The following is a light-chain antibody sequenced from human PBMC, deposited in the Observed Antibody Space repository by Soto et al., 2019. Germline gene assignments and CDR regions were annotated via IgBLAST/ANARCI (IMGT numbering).Light chain of an antibody. CDR1: QGVSSY. CDR3: QQRSSWPRT. Sequence: EIVLTQSPATLSLSPGERATLSCRASQGVSSYLAWYRQKPGQAPRLLIYDASNRATGIPGRFSGSGSGTDFTLTISSLEPEDSAVYYCQQRSSWPRTFGQGTKVEIK. V-gene: IGKV3-11*01. CDR2: DAS. J-gene: IGKJ1*01.